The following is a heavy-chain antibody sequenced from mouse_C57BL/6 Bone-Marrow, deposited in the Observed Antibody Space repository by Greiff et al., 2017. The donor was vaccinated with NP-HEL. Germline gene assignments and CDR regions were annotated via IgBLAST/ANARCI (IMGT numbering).Heavy chain of an antibody. CDR2: ISSGGSYT. CDR1: GFTFSSYG. J-gene: IGHJ4*01. CDR3: ASPYSNDVGDY. Sequence: EVQVVESGGDLVKPGGSLKLSCAASGFTFSSYGMSWVRQTPDKRLEWVATISSGGSYTYYPDSVKGRFTISRDNAKNTLYLQMSSLKSEDAAMYYCASPYSNDVGDYWGQGTSVTVSS. V-gene: IGHV5-6*01. D-gene: IGHD2-12*01.